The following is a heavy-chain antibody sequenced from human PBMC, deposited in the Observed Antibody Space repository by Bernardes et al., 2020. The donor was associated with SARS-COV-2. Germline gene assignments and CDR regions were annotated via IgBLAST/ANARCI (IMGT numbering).Heavy chain of an antibody. CDR3: ARAVWGIWHFDL. V-gene: IGHV4-34*01. CDR1: GGSLSGFY. CDR2: INYSGST. Sequence: ETLSLTFAVYGGSLSGFYWNWIRQPPGKGLEWIGEINYSGSTNYNPSLKSRVTISVDTSKNQFSLKLSSVTAADTAVYYCARAVWGIWHFDLWGRDTLVTVSS. D-gene: IGHD3-16*01. J-gene: IGHJ2*01.